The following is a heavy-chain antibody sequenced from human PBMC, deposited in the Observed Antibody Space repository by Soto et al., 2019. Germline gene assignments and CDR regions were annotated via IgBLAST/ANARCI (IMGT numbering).Heavy chain of an antibody. CDR2: IYYSGST. D-gene: IGHD3-16*02. CDR1: GGSISSYY. Sequence: SETLSLTCTVXGGSISSYYCSWIRQPPGKGLEWIGYIYYSGSTNYNSSLKRRVNISIDTEKNQYSQRLSHVTAADKDVYHCARDSGHIPPSYDYPWRSYRLFDYRGQGTLGT. CDR3: ARDSGHIPPSYDYPWRSYRLFDY. J-gene: IGHJ4*02. V-gene: IGHV4-59*01.